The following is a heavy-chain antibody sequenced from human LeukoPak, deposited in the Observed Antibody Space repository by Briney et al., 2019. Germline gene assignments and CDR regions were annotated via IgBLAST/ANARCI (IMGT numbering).Heavy chain of an antibody. CDR3: ARQGDPYNWFDP. J-gene: IGHJ5*02. CDR1: GGSIRSSSYY. V-gene: IGHV4-39*01. Sequence: SETLSLTCTVSGGSIRSSSYYWGWIRQPPGKGLEWIGTIYYSGSTYFNPSLKSRVTISVDTSQNQFSLKVSSVTAADTAVYYCARQGDPYNWFDPWGQGTLVTVSP. CDR2: IYYSGST.